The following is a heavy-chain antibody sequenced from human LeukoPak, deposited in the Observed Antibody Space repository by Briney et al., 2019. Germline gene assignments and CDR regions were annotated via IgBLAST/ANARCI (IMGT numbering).Heavy chain of an antibody. Sequence: SETLSLTCTVSGGSISSGSYYWSWIRQPAGKGLEWIGRIYTSGSTNYNPSLKSRVTISVDTSKNQFSLKLSSVTAADTAVYYCARDRRYCSGGSCYGVDYWGQGTLVTVSS. CDR2: IYTSGST. V-gene: IGHV4-61*02. CDR1: GGSISSGSYY. J-gene: IGHJ4*02. CDR3: ARDRRYCSGGSCYGVDY. D-gene: IGHD2-15*01.